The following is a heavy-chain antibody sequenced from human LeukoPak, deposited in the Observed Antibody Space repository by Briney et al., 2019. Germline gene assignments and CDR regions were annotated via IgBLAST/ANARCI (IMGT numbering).Heavy chain of an antibody. V-gene: IGHV1-2*02. Sequence: ASVKVSCKASGYTFTGYYMHWVRQAPGQGLEWMGWINPNSGGTNYAQKFQGRVTMTRDTSISTAYMELSRLRSDDTAVYYCATSLWFGELIIDYWGQGTLVTVSS. CDR3: ATSLWFGELIIDY. CDR2: INPNSGGT. D-gene: IGHD3-10*01. J-gene: IGHJ4*02. CDR1: GYTFTGYY.